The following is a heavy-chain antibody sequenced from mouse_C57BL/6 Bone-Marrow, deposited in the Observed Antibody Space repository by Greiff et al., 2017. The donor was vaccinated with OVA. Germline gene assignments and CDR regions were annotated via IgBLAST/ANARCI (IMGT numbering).Heavy chain of an antibody. CDR2: IWSGGST. J-gene: IGHJ1*03. CDR3: ARKDNFYGYFDV. Sequence: VQRVESGPGLVQPSQSLSITCTVSGFSLTSYGVHWVRQSPGKGLACLGVIWSGGSTDYNAAFISRLSISKDNSKSQVFFKMNSLQADDTAIYYCARKDNFYGYFDVWGTGTTVTVSS. V-gene: IGHV2-2*01. CDR1: GFSLTSYG.